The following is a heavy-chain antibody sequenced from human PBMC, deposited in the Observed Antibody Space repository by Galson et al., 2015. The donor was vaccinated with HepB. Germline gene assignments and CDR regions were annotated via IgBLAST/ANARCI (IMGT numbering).Heavy chain of an antibody. D-gene: IGHD1-1*01. J-gene: IGHJ6*02. Sequence: SLRLSCAASGFTFSSYAMHWVRQAPGKGLEWVAVISYDGSNKYYADSVKGRFTISRDNSKNTLYLQMNSLRAEDTAVYYCARDGTTTYYYYYGMDVWGQGTTVTVSS. CDR1: GFTFSSYA. CDR2: ISYDGSNK. V-gene: IGHV3-30*04. CDR3: ARDGTTTYYYYYGMDV.